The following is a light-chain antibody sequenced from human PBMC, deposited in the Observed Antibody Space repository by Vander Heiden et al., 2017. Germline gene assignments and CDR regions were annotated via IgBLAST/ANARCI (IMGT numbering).Light chain of an antibody. CDR3: QQLNSYPRT. CDR1: QGISSY. J-gene: IGKJ1*01. Sequence: DIQFTHSPSFLSASVGDRVTITCRASQGISSYLAWYQQKPGKAPKLLIYAASTLQSGVPSRFSGSGSGTEFTLTISSLQPEDFATYYCQQLNSYPRTFGQGTKVEIK. CDR2: AAS. V-gene: IGKV1-9*01.